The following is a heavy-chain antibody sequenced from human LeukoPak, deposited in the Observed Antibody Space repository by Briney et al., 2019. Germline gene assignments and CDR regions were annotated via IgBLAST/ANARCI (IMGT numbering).Heavy chain of an antibody. CDR1: GFTFSSYS. V-gene: IGHV3-21*01. CDR2: ISSSSSYI. Sequence: GGSLRLSCAASGFTFSSYSMNWVRQAPGKGLEWVSSISSSSSYIYYADSMKGRFTISRDNAKNSLYLQMNSLRAEDTAVYYCARAPNRRRDGYNPFDYWGQGTLVTVSS. CDR3: ARAPNRRRDGYNPFDY. J-gene: IGHJ4*02. D-gene: IGHD5-24*01.